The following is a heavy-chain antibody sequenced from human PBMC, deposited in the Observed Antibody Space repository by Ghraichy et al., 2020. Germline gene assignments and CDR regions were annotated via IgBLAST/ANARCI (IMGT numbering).Heavy chain of an antibody. J-gene: IGHJ4*02. Sequence: SQTLSLTCAVSGYSFSSGYYWGWIRQPPGEGLEWIGSIFHSGSSYYNPSLKTRVTISVDTSKNQFSLKLSSVTAADTAVYYCASLLVKDTAILNSYYFDFWGQGILVTVSS. CDR1: GYSFSSGYY. V-gene: IGHV4-38-2*01. CDR3: ASLLVKDTAILNSYYFDF. D-gene: IGHD5-18*01. CDR2: IFHSGSS.